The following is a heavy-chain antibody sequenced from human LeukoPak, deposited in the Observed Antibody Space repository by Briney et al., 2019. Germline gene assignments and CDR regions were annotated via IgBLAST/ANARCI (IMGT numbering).Heavy chain of an antibody. D-gene: IGHD2-2*01. J-gene: IGHJ4*02. CDR3: ATNDCSSTSCPDDY. CDR1: GGSLSGYY. Sequence: SETLSLTCAVYGGSLSGYYWSWIRQPPGKGLEWIGEINHSGSTNYNPSLKSRVTISVDTSKNQFSLKLSSVTAADTAVYYCATNDCSSTSCPDDYWGQGTLVTVSS. V-gene: IGHV4-34*01. CDR2: INHSGST.